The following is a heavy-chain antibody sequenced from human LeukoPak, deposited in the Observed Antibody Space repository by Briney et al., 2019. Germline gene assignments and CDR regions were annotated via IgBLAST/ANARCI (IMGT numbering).Heavy chain of an antibody. Sequence: PGGSLRLSCAASGFTFSNYWMTWVRQAPGKGLEWVANIKQDGSEKYYVDSVKGRFTISRENAKDSLYLQMNSLRAADTAVYYCARGIKDIVATIGGGWGQGTLVTVSS. D-gene: IGHD5-12*01. CDR3: ARGIKDIVATIGGG. V-gene: IGHV3-7*01. J-gene: IGHJ4*02. CDR1: GFTFSNYW. CDR2: IKQDGSEK.